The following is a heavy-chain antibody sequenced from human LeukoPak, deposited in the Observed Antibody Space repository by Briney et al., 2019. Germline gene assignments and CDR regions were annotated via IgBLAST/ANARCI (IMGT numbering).Heavy chain of an antibody. D-gene: IGHD5-18*01. CDR3: ARDLIQLWLQGAFDI. CDR2: IYCSGST. Sequence: PSETLSLTCTVSGGSISSSSYYWGWIRQPPGKGLEWIGSIYCSGSTYYNPSLKSRVTISVDTSKNQFSLELSSVTAADTAVYYCARDLIQLWLQGAFDIWGQGTMVTVSS. CDR1: GGSISSSSYY. J-gene: IGHJ3*02. V-gene: IGHV4-39*07.